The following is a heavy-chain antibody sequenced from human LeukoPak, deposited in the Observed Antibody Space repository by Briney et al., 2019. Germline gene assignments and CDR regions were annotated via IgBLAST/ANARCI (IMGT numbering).Heavy chain of an antibody. CDR3: AKADDAFDI. CDR1: GFTFDDYA. Sequence: GGSLRLSCAASGFTFDDYAMHWVRQAPGKGLEWVSGISWNSGSIGYADSVKGRLTISRDNAKNSLYLQMNSLRAEDMALYYCAKADDAFDIWGQGTMVTVSS. CDR2: ISWNSGSI. V-gene: IGHV3-9*03. J-gene: IGHJ3*02.